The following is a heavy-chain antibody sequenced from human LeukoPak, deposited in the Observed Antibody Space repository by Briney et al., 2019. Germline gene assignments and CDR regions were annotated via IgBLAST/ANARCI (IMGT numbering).Heavy chain of an antibody. CDR2: ISSFSGTI. CDR1: GITFSTYS. D-gene: IGHD3-16*01. J-gene: IGHJ4*02. Sequence: GGSLRLSCAASGITFSTYSMNWVRQAPGKGLEWVSYISSFSGTINYADSVKGRFTISRDNAKNSLYLQMNSLRAEDTAVYYCARDQGGVGYWGQGTLVTVSS. CDR3: ARDQGGVGY. V-gene: IGHV3-48*01.